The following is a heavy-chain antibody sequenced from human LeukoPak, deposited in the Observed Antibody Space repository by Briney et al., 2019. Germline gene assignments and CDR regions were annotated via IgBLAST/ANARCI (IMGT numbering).Heavy chain of an antibody. CDR1: GFTVSSNY. J-gene: IGHJ3*02. CDR3: ARLHYDLTPGAFDI. V-gene: IGHV3-53*01. D-gene: IGHD3-3*01. Sequence: GGSLRLSCAASGFTVSSNYMSWVRQAPGKGLEWVSVIYSGGSTYYADSVKGRFTISRDNSKNTLYLQMNSLRAEDTAVYYCARLHYDLTPGAFDIWGQGTMVTVSS. CDR2: IYSGGST.